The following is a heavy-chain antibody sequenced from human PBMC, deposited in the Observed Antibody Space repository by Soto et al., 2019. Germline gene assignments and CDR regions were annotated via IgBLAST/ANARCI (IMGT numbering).Heavy chain of an antibody. CDR3: ARRERAAGTDWWFDP. J-gene: IGHJ5*02. CDR2: IYYSGST. CDR1: GGSISSSSFH. V-gene: IGHV4-39*02. Sequence: QLQLQESGPGLVKPSETLSLTCTVSGGSISSSSFHWGWIRQPPGKGLEWIGSIYYSGSTYYSPSLKSRVTIXXDXSXNHFSLKLSSVTAADTAVYYCARRERAAGTDWWFDPWGQGTLVTVSS. D-gene: IGHD6-13*01.